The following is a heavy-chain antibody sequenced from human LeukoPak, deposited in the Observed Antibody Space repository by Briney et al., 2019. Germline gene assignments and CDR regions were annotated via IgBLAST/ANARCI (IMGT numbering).Heavy chain of an antibody. CDR3: ARGWGGYGVAGPSMDV. J-gene: IGHJ6*04. CDR1: GGTFSSYA. CDR2: LIPIFGTA. V-gene: IGHV1-69*05. Sequence: SVKVSCQASGGTFSSYAISWVRQAPGQGLEWMVGLIPIFGTANYAQKFQGRVTITTDESTSTAYMELSSLRSEDTAVYYCARGWGGYGVAGPSMDVWGKGTTVTVSS. D-gene: IGHD6-19*01.